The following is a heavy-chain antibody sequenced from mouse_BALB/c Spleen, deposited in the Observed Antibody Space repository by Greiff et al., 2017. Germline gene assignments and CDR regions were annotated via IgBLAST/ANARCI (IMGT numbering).Heavy chain of an antibody. V-gene: IGHV5-4*02. D-gene: IGHD2-14*01. Sequence: EVMLVESGGGLVKPGGSLKLSCAASGFTFSDYYMYWVRQTPEKRLEWVATISDGGSYTYYPDSVKGRFTISRDNAKNNLYLQMSSLKSEDTAMYYCAREEVRRRRGPYAMDYWGQGTSVTVSS. CDR2: ISDGGSYT. CDR3: AREEVRRRRGPYAMDY. CDR1: GFTFSDYY. J-gene: IGHJ4*01.